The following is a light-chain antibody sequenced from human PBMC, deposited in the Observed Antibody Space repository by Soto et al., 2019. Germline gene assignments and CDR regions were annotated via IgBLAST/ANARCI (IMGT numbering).Light chain of an antibody. CDR1: QSVSNS. CDR3: QQRDNWPPMYT. V-gene: IGKV3-11*01. CDR2: DAS. Sequence: EIVLTQSPATLSLSPGERATLSCRASQSVSNSLTWYQQKPGQPPRLLIYDASNRATGIPARFSGSRSGTDFPLTISSLESEDFAVYYCQQRDNWPPMYTFGHGTKLEI. J-gene: IGKJ2*01.